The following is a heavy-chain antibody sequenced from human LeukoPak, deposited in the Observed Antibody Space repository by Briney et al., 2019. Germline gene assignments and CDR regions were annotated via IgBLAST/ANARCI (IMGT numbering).Heavy chain of an antibody. D-gene: IGHD5/OR15-5a*01. V-gene: IGHV3-30*04. CDR3: XXXXXXXAVYDAFDI. CDR2: ISYDGSNK. Sequence: CAXSXFTFSSYAMHWVRQAPGKGLEWVAVISYDGSNKYYEDSVKGRFTISRDNYKNTLYLQMNSLRAEDTAVYYCXXXXXXXAVYDAFDIWGQGTMVTVSS. CDR1: XFTFSSYA. J-gene: IGHJ3*02.